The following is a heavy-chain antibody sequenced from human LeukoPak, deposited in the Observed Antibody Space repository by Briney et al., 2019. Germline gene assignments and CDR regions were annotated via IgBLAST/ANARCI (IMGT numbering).Heavy chain of an antibody. J-gene: IGHJ4*02. CDR1: GGSISSGDYY. V-gene: IGHV4-30-4*08. Sequence: SQTLSLTCTVSGGSISSGDYYWSRIRQPPGKGLEWLGYIYCSDRTYYNPSLKSRPTITEDTSKNQSSLKLSSVTAADTAVYYCARAPGQWLVRGYFDYWGQGTLVTVSS. CDR3: ARAPGQWLVRGYFDY. D-gene: IGHD6-19*01. CDR2: IYCSDRT.